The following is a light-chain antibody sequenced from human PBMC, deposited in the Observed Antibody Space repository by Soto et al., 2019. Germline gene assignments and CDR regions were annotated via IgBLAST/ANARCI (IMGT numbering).Light chain of an antibody. J-gene: IGKJ2*01. CDR2: SAS. V-gene: IGKV3-15*01. CDR3: QQGHTWPLT. CDR1: QSISTE. Sequence: EIVMTQSPATLSVSPGERATLSCRASQSISTELAWYQQKPGQPPRLLIYSASPRATGVPARFTGSGSGSEFTLTISGLQSEDFAVIYCQQGHTWPLTFGQGTRLEI.